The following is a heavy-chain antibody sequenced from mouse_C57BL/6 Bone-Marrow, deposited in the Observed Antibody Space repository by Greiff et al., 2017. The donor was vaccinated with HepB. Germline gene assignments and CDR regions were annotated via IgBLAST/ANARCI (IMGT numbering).Heavy chain of an antibody. CDR1: GYSFTGYY. Sequence: VQLQQSGPELVKPGASVKISCKASGYSFTGYYMNWVKQSPEKSLEWIGEINPSTGGTTYNQKFKAKATLTVDKSSSTAYMQLKSLTSEDSAVYYCARSLYDGYYLWYFDVWGTGTTVTVSS. CDR2: INPSTGGT. CDR3: ARSLYDGYYLWYFDV. J-gene: IGHJ1*03. D-gene: IGHD2-3*01. V-gene: IGHV1-42*01.